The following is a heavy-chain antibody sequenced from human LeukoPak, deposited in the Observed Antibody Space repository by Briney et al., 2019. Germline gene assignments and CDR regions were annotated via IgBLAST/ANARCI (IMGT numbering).Heavy chain of an antibody. V-gene: IGHV3-21*01. Sequence: GGSLRLSCAPSGFSFSSYSLNWVRQAPGKGLECVSSISSSSTYIYYADSVKGRFTISRDNAKNSLFLQMNSLRAEDTAVYYCARAQVGTTVTTGGFDCWGQGTLVTVSS. D-gene: IGHD4-11*01. CDR2: ISSSSTYI. J-gene: IGHJ4*02. CDR3: ARAQVGTTVTTGGFDC. CDR1: GFSFSSYS.